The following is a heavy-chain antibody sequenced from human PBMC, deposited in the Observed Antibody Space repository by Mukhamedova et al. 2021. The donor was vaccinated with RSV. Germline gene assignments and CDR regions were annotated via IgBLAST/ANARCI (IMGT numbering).Heavy chain of an antibody. V-gene: IGHV5-51*01. J-gene: IGHJ3*02. D-gene: IGHD3-3*01. Sequence: GLEWMGIIYPGDSDTRYSPSFQGQVTISADKSISTAYLQWSSLKASDTAMYYCARRSGISYAFDIWGQGTMVTVSS. CDR2: IYPGDSDT. CDR3: ARRSGISYAFDI.